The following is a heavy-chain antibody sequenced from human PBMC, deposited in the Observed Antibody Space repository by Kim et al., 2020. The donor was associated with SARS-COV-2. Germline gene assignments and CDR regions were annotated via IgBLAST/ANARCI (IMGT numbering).Heavy chain of an antibody. CDR1: GFTFSNYW. Sequence: GGSLRLSCKASGFTFSNYWMTWIRQVPGKGPELVAHIKEDGTQKDYVASVRGRFTVSRDNAQNSLYLQMNNLRVEDTAVYYCARDPYVKAFDMWGRGTMV. CDR2: IKEDGTQK. D-gene: IGHD2-8*01. V-gene: IGHV3-7*01. CDR3: ARDPYVKAFDM. J-gene: IGHJ3*02.